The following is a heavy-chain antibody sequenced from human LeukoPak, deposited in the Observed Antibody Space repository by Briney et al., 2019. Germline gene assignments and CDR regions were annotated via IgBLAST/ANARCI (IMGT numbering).Heavy chain of an antibody. CDR2: VSKYTGNA. J-gene: IGHJ4*02. CDR3: AREDGRSFGAYDC. V-gene: IGHV1-18*01. CDR1: NYTFSDYD. D-gene: IGHD4-17*01. Sequence: GASVKVSCKASNYTFSDYDVTWVRQAAGQGPEWKGWVSKYTGNADYAPKFQGRVSMTTDTSTRTAYMELRSLRPDDTAVYFCAREDGRSFGAYDCWGQGTLVTVS.